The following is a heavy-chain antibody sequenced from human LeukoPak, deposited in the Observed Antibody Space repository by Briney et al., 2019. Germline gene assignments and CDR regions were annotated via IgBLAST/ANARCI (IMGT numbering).Heavy chain of an antibody. CDR2: IIPILGIA. D-gene: IGHD3-22*01. CDR1: XGTFXSYA. Sequence: SVKVSCKASXGTFXSYAISWVRQAPGQGLEWMGRIIPILGIANYAQKFQGRVTITADKSTSTAYMELSSLRSEDTAVYYCARGTDDSSGYLLGYWGQGTLVTVSS. CDR3: ARGTDDSSGYLLGY. V-gene: IGHV1-69*04. J-gene: IGHJ4*02.